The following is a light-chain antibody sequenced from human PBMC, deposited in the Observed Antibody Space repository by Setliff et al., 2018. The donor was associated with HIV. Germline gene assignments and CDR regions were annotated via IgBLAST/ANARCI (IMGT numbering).Light chain of an antibody. CDR1: GSDVGRYNL. CDR2: QAT. CDR3: CSNTGSNTYV. V-gene: IGLV2-23*01. Sequence: ALTQPASVSGSPGQSITISCTGTGSDVGRYNLVSWYQQHPGKAPKLMIYQATKRPSGVSNRFSGSKSGNTASLTISGLQAEDEADYYCCSNTGSNTYVFGTGTKVTVL. J-gene: IGLJ1*01.